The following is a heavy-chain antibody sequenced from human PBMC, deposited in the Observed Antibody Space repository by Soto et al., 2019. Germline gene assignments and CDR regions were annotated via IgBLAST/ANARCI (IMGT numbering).Heavy chain of an antibody. D-gene: IGHD2-15*01. CDR1: GGSFSGYY. CDR3: ASASGGSTLMYYFDY. V-gene: IGHV4-34*01. J-gene: IGHJ4*02. CDR2: INHSGST. Sequence: SETLSLTCAVYGGSFSGYYWSWIRQPPGKGLEWIGEINHSGSTNYNPSLKSRVTISVDTSKNQFSLKLSSVTAADTAVYYCASASGGSTLMYYFDYWGQGTLVTVSS.